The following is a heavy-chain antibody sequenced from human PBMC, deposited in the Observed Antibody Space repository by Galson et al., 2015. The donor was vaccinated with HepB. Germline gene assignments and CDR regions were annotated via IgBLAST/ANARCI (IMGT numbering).Heavy chain of an antibody. D-gene: IGHD2-15*01. CDR2: ISGSGGST. CDR1: GFTFSSYA. Sequence: SLRLSCAASGFTFSSYAMSWVRQAPGKGLEWVSAISGSGGSTYYADSVKGRFTISRDNSKNTLYLQMNSLRAEDTAVYYCAKDLKRTVVVIDYWGQGTLVTVSS. CDR3: AKDLKRTVVVIDY. V-gene: IGHV3-23*01. J-gene: IGHJ4*02.